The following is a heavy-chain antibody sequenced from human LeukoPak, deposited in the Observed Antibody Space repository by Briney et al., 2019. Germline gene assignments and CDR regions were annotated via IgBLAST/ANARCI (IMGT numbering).Heavy chain of an antibody. CDR2: ISGSGGST. Sequence: GGSLRLSCAASGFTFSSYAMSWVRQAPGKGLEWVSAISGSGGSTYYADSVKGRFTISRDNSRNKLYLQMNSLRAEDTAVYYCAKGTPTTVTTPGYFQHWGQGTLVTVSS. D-gene: IGHD4-17*01. CDR3: AKGTPTTVTTPGYFQH. J-gene: IGHJ1*01. CDR1: GFTFSSYA. V-gene: IGHV3-23*01.